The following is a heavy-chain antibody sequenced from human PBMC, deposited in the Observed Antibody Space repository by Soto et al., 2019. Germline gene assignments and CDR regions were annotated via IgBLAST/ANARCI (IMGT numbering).Heavy chain of an antibody. D-gene: IGHD3-10*01. V-gene: IGHV4-34*01. CDR1: GGSFSGYY. Sequence: SETLSLTCAVYGGSFSGYYWSWIRQPPGKGLEWIGEINHSGSTNYNPSLKSRVTISVDTSKNQFSLKLSSVTAADTAVYYCARGWVSPNGSGRRGIDYWGQGTLVTVSS. CDR3: ARGWVSPNGSGRRGIDY. J-gene: IGHJ4*02. CDR2: INHSGST.